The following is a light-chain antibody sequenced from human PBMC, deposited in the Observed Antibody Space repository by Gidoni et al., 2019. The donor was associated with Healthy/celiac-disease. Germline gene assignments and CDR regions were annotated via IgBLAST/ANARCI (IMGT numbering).Light chain of an antibody. CDR2: WAS. CDR1: QSVLYSSKNKNY. J-gene: IGKJ3*01. V-gene: IGKV4-1*01. Sequence: DIVMTQSPDSLAVSLGVRATINCKSSQSVLYSSKNKNYLAWYQQKPGQPPKLLIYWASTRGSGVPDRFSGSGSGTDFTLTISSLQAEDVAVYYCQQYYSTPLFTFGPGTKVDIK. CDR3: QQYYSTPLFT.